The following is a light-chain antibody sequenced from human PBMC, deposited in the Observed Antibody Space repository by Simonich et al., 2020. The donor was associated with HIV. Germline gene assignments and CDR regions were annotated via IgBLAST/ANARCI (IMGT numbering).Light chain of an antibody. V-gene: IGKV2-28*01. CDR2: LGS. Sequence: PSPLSLPVPPGEPSSISCRSSQSLLVRNGYNYLDWYLQKPGQSPQLLIYLGSNRASGVPDRVSGSGAGTDFTRKSSRGEAEEGGGDDGRQERQTPFTGGPGTKGEIK. CDR3: RQERQTPFT. CDR1: QSLLVRNGYNY. J-gene: IGKJ3*01.